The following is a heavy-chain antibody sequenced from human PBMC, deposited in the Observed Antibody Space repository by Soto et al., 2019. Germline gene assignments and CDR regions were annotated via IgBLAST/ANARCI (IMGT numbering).Heavy chain of an antibody. J-gene: IGHJ5*02. V-gene: IGHV3-33*01. CDR3: ATDGLIAAAGNHKDDNWFDP. D-gene: IGHD6-13*01. Sequence: PGGSLRLSCAASGFTFSSYGMHWVRQAPGKGLEWVAVIWYDGSNKYYADSVKGRFTISRDNSKNTLYLQMNSLRAEDTAVYYCATDGLIAAAGNHKDDNWFDPWGQGTLVTVSS. CDR2: IWYDGSNK. CDR1: GFTFSSYG.